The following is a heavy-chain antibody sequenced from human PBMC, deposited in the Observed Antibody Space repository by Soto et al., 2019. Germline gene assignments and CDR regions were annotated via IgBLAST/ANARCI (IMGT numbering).Heavy chain of an antibody. D-gene: IGHD2-2*01. CDR1: GDSISSGFYY. Sequence: SETLSLTCTVSGDSISSGFYYWTWIRQTPGKGLEWIGYTFHSGATYFNSSLEGRVSISVDTSKNQFFLKLTSVTAADTAVYYCARGSHVGSATSCCHNFWGQGTLVTVSS. CDR3: ARGSHVGSATSCCHNF. J-gene: IGHJ4*02. V-gene: IGHV4-30-4*01. CDR2: TFHSGAT.